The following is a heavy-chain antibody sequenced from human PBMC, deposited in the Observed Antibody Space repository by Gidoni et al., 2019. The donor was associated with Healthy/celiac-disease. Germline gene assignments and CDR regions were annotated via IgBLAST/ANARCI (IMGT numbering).Heavy chain of an antibody. V-gene: IGHV3-30*18. CDR2: ISYDGSNK. CDR1: GFTFSSYG. Sequence: QVQLVESGGGVVQPGRSLRLSCAASGFTFSSYGMHWVRQAPGKGLEWVAVISYDGSNKYYADSVKGRFTISRDNSKNTLYLQMNSLRAEDTAVYYCAKTRMVQGVIKNYYYYMDVWGKGTTVTVSS. D-gene: IGHD3-10*01. J-gene: IGHJ6*03. CDR3: AKTRMVQGVIKNYYYYMDV.